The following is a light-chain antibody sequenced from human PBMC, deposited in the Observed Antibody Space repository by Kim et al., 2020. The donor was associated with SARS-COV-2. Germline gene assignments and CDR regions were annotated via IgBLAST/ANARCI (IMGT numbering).Light chain of an antibody. V-gene: IGKV3-15*01. Sequence: VSPGERATLTCRTSQSVSTNLVGYQHKPGQAPRLLIYGASTRATGIPARFSGSGSGTEFTLTISSLQSEDFAVYYCQQYTNWPRTFGQGTKVDIK. CDR2: GAS. J-gene: IGKJ1*01. CDR1: QSVSTN. CDR3: QQYTNWPRT.